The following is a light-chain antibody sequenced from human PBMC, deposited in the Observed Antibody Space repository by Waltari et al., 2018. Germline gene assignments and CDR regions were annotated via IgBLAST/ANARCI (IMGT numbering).Light chain of an antibody. CDR2: DLN. J-gene: IGLJ3*02. CDR3: CSYAGSTTWV. CDR1: SSDVGHFHL. Sequence: QSALTQPASVSGSPGQSITISCTAASSDVGHFHLVSWYQQFPCEAPKLIIYDLNRRPPGVSHRFSGSTSGNSASLTISGLQAEDEAAYYCCSYAGSTTWVFGGGTTLTVL. V-gene: IGLV2-23*02.